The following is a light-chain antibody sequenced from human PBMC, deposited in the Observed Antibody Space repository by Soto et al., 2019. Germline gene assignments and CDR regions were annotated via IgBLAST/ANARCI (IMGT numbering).Light chain of an antibody. J-gene: IGKJ1*01. CDR1: QSVSSY. CDR3: QQYSFLPRT. V-gene: IGKV3-20*01. CDR2: GAS. Sequence: EIVLTQSPATLSLSPGERATLSCRASQSVSSYLAWYQQKPGQAPRLLMYGASTRATGNPDRFGGSGSGTDFTLTISRLEPEDFAVYYCQQYSFLPRTFGQGTKVDIK.